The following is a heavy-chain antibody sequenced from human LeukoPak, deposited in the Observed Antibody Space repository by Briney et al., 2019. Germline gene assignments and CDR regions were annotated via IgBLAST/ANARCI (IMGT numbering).Heavy chain of an antibody. CDR1: GDSISSGIHY. D-gene: IGHD6-13*01. CDR2: IYTSGST. Sequence: PSQTLSLTCTVSGDSISSGIHYWSWIRQPAGKGLEWIGRIYTSGSTNYNPSLKSRVTISVDTSKNQFSLKLSSVTAADTAVYYCAREGSSSWYEYYYMDVWGKGTTVTISS. CDR3: AREGSSSWYEYYYMDV. J-gene: IGHJ6*03. V-gene: IGHV4-61*02.